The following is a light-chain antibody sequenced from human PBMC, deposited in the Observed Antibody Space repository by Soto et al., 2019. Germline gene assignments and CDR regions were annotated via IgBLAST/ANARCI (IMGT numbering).Light chain of an antibody. J-gene: IGKJ1*01. CDR3: QQYENYWT. Sequence: DIQMTQSPSSLSASVGDRVTITCRASQSISSYLNWYQQKPGKAPKLLIYAASSLQSGVPSRFSGSGSGTDFTLTISSLQPEDFATYYCQQYENYWTFGQGTKVDIK. CDR1: QSISSY. V-gene: IGKV1-39*01. CDR2: AAS.